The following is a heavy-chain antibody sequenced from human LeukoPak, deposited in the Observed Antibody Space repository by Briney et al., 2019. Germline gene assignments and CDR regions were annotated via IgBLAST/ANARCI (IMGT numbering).Heavy chain of an antibody. CDR1: GVTFSRYA. D-gene: IGHD1-7*01. J-gene: IGHJ4*02. CDR2: IGGSGGGTT. Sequence: GGSLRLSCAASGVTFSRYAMSWVRQAPGKGLEWDSQIGGSGGGTTFYADSVKGRFTISRDDSKNTLYLQMNSLRADDTAVYYCADWNYVDYWGQGTLVTVSS. CDR3: ADWNYVDY. V-gene: IGHV3-23*01.